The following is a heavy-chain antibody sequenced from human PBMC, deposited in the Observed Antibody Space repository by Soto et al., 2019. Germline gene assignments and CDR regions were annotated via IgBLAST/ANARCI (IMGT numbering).Heavy chain of an antibody. CDR1: GHTLTEFS. D-gene: IGHD6-13*01. J-gene: IGHJ6*02. CDR3: ARGRTSSPYFYVMDV. CDR2: FDPEGGEA. V-gene: IGHV1-24*01. Sequence: ASVKVSCKISGHTLTEFSIHWVRQAPGKGLEWMGGFDPEGGEAIYAQKWHGRVTVTEDTVTDTAYMELSGLKSDDTAVYYCARGRTSSPYFYVMDVWGQGTTVTVSS.